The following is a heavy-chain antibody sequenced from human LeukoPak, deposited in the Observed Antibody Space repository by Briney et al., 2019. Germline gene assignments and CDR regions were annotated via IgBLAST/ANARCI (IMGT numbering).Heavy chain of an antibody. CDR1: GFTFSSYA. V-gene: IGHV3-23*01. Sequence: GGSLRLSCAASGFTFSSYAMSWVRQAPGKGLEWVSAISGSGGSTYYADSVKGRFTISRDNSKNTLYLQMNSLRGEGQAGYYFSKDYRRGGGGYYHRMDVWGQGTTVTVSS. D-gene: IGHD2-15*01. J-gene: IGHJ6*02. CDR2: ISGSGGST. CDR3: SKDYRRGGGGYYHRMDV.